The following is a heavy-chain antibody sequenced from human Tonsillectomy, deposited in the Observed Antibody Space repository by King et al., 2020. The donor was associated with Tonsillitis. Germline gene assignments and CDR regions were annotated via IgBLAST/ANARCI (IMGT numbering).Heavy chain of an antibody. CDR3: ARPPAYYYGSDIYFDY. J-gene: IGHJ4*02. D-gene: IGHD3-10*01. V-gene: IGHV3-30*04. Sequence: VQLVESGGGVVQPGRSLRLSCAASGFTFSSHAMHWVRQAPGKGLEGVAVISDDGRNKHYADSVKGRFTISRDNSKNTLYLEMNSLRAEDTALYYCARPPAYYYGSDIYFDYWGQGTLVTVSS. CDR2: ISDDGRNK. CDR1: GFTFSSHA.